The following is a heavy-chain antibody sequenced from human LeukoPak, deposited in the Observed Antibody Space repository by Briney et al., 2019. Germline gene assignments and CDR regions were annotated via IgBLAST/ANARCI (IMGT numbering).Heavy chain of an antibody. V-gene: IGHV1-69*13. CDR3: ARGWGPVGGFDY. J-gene: IGHJ4*02. CDR1: GGTFSSYA. CDR2: IIPIFGTA. Sequence: SVKVSCKASGGTFSSYATSWVRQAPGQGLEWMGGIIPIFGTANYAQKFQGRVTITADESTSTAYMELSSLRSEDTAVYYCARGWGPVGGFDYWGQGTLVTVSS. D-gene: IGHD3-16*01.